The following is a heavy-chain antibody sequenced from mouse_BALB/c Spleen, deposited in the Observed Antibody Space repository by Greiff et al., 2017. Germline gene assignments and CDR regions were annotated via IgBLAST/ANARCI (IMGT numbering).Heavy chain of an antibody. Sequence: EVQLVESGPELVKPGASVKISCKASGYSFTGYYMHWVKQSHVKSLEWIGRINPYNGATSYNQNFKDKASLTVDKSSSTAFMHLNSLTSEDSAVYYCARFDYDDAMDYWGQGTSVTVSS. CDR1: GYSFTGYY. V-gene: IGHV1S135*01. CDR3: ARFDYDDAMDY. CDR2: INPYNGAT. J-gene: IGHJ4*01. D-gene: IGHD2-4*01.